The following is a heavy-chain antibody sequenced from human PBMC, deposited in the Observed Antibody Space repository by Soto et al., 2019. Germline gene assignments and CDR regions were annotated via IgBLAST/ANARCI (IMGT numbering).Heavy chain of an antibody. D-gene: IGHD3-3*01. CDR2: IYYSGST. V-gene: IGHV4-59*01. CDR3: ARGTWGKSTNSGEKWLLSDYYYMDV. J-gene: IGHJ6*03. CDR1: GGSISSYY. Sequence: PSETLSLTCTVSGGSISSYYWSWIRQPPGKGLEWIGYIYYSGSTNYNPSLKSRVTISVDTSKNQFSLKLSSVTAADTAVYYCARGTWGKSTNSGEKWLLSDYYYMDVWGKGTTVTVSS.